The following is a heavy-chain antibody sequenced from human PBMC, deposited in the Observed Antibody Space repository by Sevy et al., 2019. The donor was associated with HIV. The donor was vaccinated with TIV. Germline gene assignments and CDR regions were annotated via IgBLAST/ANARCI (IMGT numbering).Heavy chain of an antibody. Sequence: GGSLRLSCAASGFTFSDHYMEWVRQAPGKGLEWVGRIRNKADSYTTEYAASVKGRFTISRDESKISLYLLMNSLKTEDTAVYYCATHAGIAAASRVFDYWGQGTLVTVFS. CDR3: ATHAGIAAASRVFDY. D-gene: IGHD6-13*01. CDR2: IRNKADSYTT. CDR1: GFTFSDHY. V-gene: IGHV3-72*01. J-gene: IGHJ4*02.